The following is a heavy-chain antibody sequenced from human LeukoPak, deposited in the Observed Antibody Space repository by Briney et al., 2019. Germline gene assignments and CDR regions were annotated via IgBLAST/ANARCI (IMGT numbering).Heavy chain of an antibody. V-gene: IGHV3-30*18. D-gene: IGHD5-12*01. Sequence: GGSLRLSCGASGFTFSSYGMHWVRQAPGKGLEWVAVISYDGSNKDYADSVKGRFTTSRDNSKNTLYLQVNSLRAEDTAVYYCAKVGGYGYAHHGMDVWGQGTTVTVSS. CDR3: AKVGGYGYAHHGMDV. CDR2: ISYDGSNK. CDR1: GFTFSSYG. J-gene: IGHJ6*02.